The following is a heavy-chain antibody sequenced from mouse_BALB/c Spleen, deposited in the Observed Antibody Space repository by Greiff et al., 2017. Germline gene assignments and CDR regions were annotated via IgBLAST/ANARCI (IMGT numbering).Heavy chain of an antibody. Sequence: ESGPGLVKPSQSLSLTCSVTGYSITSGYYWNWIRQFPGNKLEWMGYISYDGSNNYNPSLKNRISITRDTSKNQFFLKLNSVTTEDTATYYCAGGEEYFDYWGQGTTLTVSS. V-gene: IGHV3-6*02. CDR3: AGGEEYFDY. J-gene: IGHJ2*01. CDR2: ISYDGSN. CDR1: GYSITSGYY.